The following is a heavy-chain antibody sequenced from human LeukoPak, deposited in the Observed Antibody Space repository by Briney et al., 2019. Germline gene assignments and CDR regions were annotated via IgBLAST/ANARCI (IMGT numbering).Heavy chain of an antibody. CDR1: GFIFSSYS. J-gene: IGHJ4*02. CDR2: ISGSSSYI. Sequence: GGSLRLSCAASGFIFSSYSMNWVRQASGKGLEWVSSISGSSSYIYYADSVKGRFTISRDNARNSLYLQMNGLRAEDTAVYYCASGVYYDNWGQGTLVTVSS. V-gene: IGHV3-21*01. D-gene: IGHD3-9*01. CDR3: ASGVYYDN.